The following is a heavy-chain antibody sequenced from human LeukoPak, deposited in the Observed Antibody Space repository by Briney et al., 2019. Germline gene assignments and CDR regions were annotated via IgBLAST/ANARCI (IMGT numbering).Heavy chain of an antibody. CDR2: INHSGST. D-gene: IGHD6-13*01. V-gene: IGHV4-34*01. CDR1: GGSFSGYY. Sequence: SETLSLTCAVYGGSFSGYYWIWIHQPPGKGLEWIGEINHSGSTNYNPSLKSRVTISVDTSKNQFSLKLSSVTAADTAVYYCARDGGGMAAAGTYYWGQGTLVTVSS. CDR3: ARDGGGMAAAGTYY. J-gene: IGHJ4*02.